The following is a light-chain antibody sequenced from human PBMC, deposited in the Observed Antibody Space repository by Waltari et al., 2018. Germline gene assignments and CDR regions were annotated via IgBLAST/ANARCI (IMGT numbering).Light chain of an antibody. CDR1: QNIKNF. CDR3: QQTYTALWT. V-gene: IGKV1-39*01. Sequence: IQMTQSPSSLSASVGDRVTITCRASQNIKNFLNWYQQKPGEAPKLRIYVASTLKSGVSSRFSGSGFGTDFTLTISSLQPEDFATYFCQQTYTALWTFGQGTKVDI. J-gene: IGKJ1*01. CDR2: VAS.